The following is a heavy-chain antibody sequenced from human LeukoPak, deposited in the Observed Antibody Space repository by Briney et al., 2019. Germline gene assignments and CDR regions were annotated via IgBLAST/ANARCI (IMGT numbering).Heavy chain of an antibody. CDR1: GGSISSGGYY. J-gene: IGHJ3*02. V-gene: IGHV4-31*03. CDR2: IYYSGST. D-gene: IGHD3-22*01. CDR3: AQSYYYDSSGYGMVAFDI. Sequence: SETLSLTCTVSGGSISSGGYYWSWIRQHPGKGLEWIGYIYYSGSTYYNPSLKSRVTISVDTFKNQFSLKLSSVTAADTAVYYCAQSYYYDSSGYGMVAFDIWGQGTMVTVSS.